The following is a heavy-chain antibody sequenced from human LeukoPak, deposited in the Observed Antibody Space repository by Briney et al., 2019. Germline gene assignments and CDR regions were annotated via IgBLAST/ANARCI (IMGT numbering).Heavy chain of an antibody. J-gene: IGHJ4*02. Sequence: ASVKVSCKASGYTFTSYDINWVRQATGQGLEWMGWMNPNSGNTGYAQKFQGRVTITRNTSISTAYLQWSSLKASDTAMYYCARKNDGYNYIGNFDYWGQGTLVTVSS. D-gene: IGHD5-24*01. CDR2: MNPNSGNT. V-gene: IGHV1-8*02. CDR3: ARKNDGYNYIGNFDY. CDR1: GYTFTSYD.